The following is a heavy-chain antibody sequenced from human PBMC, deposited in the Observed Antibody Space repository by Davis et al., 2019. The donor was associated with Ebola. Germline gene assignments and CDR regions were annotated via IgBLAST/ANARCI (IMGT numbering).Heavy chain of an antibody. J-gene: IGHJ6*02. CDR2: IYHSGST. V-gene: IGHV4-30-2*01. CDR1: GGSFSGYS. Sequence: MPSETLSLTCAVYGGSFSGYSWSWIRQPPGKGLEWIGYIYHSGSTYYNPSLKSRVTISVDRSKNQFSLKLSSVTAADTAVYYCARGSYYYYYGMDVWGQGTTVTVSS. CDR3: ARGSYYYYYGMDV.